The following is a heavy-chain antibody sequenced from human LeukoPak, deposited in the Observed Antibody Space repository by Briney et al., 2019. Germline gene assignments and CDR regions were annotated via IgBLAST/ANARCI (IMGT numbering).Heavy chain of an antibody. CDR2: INANIVGT. J-gene: IGHJ6*03. CDR3: ARGGRGSYPHYMDV. D-gene: IGHD1-26*01. V-gene: IGHV1-2*06. CDR1: GYTFTGYY. Sequence: ASLTVSCKASGYTFTGYYAQWVCPAPEQGVEWMGRINANIVGTNYAQKLQGRVTMTTETSLSTDCMEMSRLRSDDTAVYYCARGGRGSYPHYMDVWGKGTTVTVSS.